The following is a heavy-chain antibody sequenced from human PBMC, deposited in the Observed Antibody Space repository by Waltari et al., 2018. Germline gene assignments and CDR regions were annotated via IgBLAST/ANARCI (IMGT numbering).Heavy chain of an antibody. D-gene: IGHD5-18*01. V-gene: IGHV1-3*01. CDR2: INAGNGNT. CDR3: ARDQDTAMVYGTSSFDY. J-gene: IGHJ4*02. Sequence: QVQLVQSGAEVKKPGASVKVSCKASGYTFTSYAMHWVRQAPGQRLEWMGWINAGNGNTKYSQKFQGRVTITRDTSASTAYMELSSLRSEDTAVYYCARDQDTAMVYGTSSFDYWGQGTLVTVSS. CDR1: GYTFTSYA.